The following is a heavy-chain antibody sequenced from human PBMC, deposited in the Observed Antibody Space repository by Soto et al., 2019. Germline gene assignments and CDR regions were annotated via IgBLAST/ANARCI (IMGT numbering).Heavy chain of an antibody. Sequence: ASVKVSCKASGYTFTSCYMHWVRQAPGQGLEWMGIINPSGGSTSYAQKFQGRVTMTRDTSTSTVYMELSSLRSEDTAVYYCARXWNPYCGGDCYFQYFDYWGQGTLVTVSS. V-gene: IGHV1-46*01. J-gene: IGHJ4*02. CDR3: ARXWNPYCGGDCYFQYFDY. CDR1: GYTFTSCY. D-gene: IGHD2-21*02. CDR2: INPSGGST.